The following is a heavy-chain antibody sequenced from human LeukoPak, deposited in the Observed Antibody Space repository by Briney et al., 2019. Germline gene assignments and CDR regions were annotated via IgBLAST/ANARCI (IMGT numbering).Heavy chain of an antibody. J-gene: IGHJ4*02. CDR2: ISNSGGST. V-gene: IGHV3-23*01. CDR3: ASQIPRDNVVVIGS. CDR1: GFTFSFYA. Sequence: GGSLRLSCAASGFTFSFYAMSWVRQAPGKGLEWVSAISNSGGSTSYTECVKGRFTISRDNSKNTLYLQMNSLRVEDTAVYYCASQIPRDNVVVIGSWGQGTLVTVSS. D-gene: IGHD2-15*01.